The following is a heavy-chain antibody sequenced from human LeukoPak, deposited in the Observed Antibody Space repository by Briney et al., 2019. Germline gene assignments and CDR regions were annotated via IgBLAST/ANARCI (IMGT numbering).Heavy chain of an antibody. D-gene: IGHD1-26*01. Sequence: GGSLRLSCTASGFTFSDYNMNWVRRAPGKGLEWVSSISSTSAYIYYADSVKGRFTISRDNAKNSLYLQMNRLRAEDTAVYYCARMREVVGANFDYWGQGTLVTVSS. J-gene: IGHJ4*02. CDR3: ARMREVVGANFDY. V-gene: IGHV3-21*01. CDR2: ISSTSAYI. CDR1: GFTFSDYN.